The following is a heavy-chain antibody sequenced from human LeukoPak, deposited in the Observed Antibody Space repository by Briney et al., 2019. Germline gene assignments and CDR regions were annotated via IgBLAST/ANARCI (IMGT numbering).Heavy chain of an antibody. CDR2: INHSGST. J-gene: IGHJ3*02. V-gene: IGHV4-34*01. CDR1: GGSFSGYY. Sequence: SETLSLTCAVYGGSFSGYYWSWIRQPPGKGLEWIGEINHSGSTNYNPSLKSRVTISVDTSKNQFSLKLSSVTAADTAVYYCARASAPYSSGWYRGRAFDIWGQGTMVTVSS. D-gene: IGHD6-19*01. CDR3: ARASAPYSSGWYRGRAFDI.